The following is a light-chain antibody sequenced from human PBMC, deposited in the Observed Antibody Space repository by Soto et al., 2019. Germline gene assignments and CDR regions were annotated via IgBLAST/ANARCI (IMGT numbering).Light chain of an antibody. CDR2: AAS. J-gene: IGKJ1*01. Sequence: DIQMTQSPSSLSSSVGDRVTITCRASQSISSYLNWYQQKPGKAPELLIYAASTLQSGVPSRFSGSGSGTEFTLTINNLQPDDSATYFCQQYSTHSWTFGQGTKVDIK. V-gene: IGKV1-39*01. CDR1: QSISSY. CDR3: QQYSTHSWT.